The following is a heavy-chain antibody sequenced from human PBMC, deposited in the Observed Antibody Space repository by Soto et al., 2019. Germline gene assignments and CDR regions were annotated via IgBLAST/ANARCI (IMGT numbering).Heavy chain of an antibody. J-gene: IGHJ4*02. Sequence: GGSLRLSCAASGFTFSSYGMHWVRQAPGKGLEWVAVISYDGSNKYYADSVKGRFTISRDNSKNTLYLQMNSLRAEDTAVYYCAKDRDIVVVPAALNFDYWDQGTLVTVSS. D-gene: IGHD2-2*01. CDR1: GFTFSSYG. CDR3: AKDRDIVVVPAALNFDY. CDR2: ISYDGSNK. V-gene: IGHV3-30*18.